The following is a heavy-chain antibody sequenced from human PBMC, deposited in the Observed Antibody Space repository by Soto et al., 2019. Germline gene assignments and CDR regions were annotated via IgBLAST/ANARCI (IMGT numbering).Heavy chain of an antibody. CDR2: IDPSDSQT. Sequence: PGESLKISCKGSGYSFAGYWITWVRRKPGNGLEWMGRIDPSDSQTYYSPSFRGHVTISVTKSITTVFLQWSSLRASDTAMYYCARQIYDSDTGPNFQYYFDSWGQGTPVTVSS. CDR1: GYSFAGYW. CDR3: ARQIYDSDTGPNFQYYFDS. D-gene: IGHD3-22*01. J-gene: IGHJ4*02. V-gene: IGHV5-10-1*01.